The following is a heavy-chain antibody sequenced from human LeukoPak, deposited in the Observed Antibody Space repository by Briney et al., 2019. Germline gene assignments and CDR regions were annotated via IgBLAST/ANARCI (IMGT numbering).Heavy chain of an antibody. CDR1: GFTFSSYA. CDR2: ISYDGSNK. J-gene: IGHJ4*02. Sequence: GGSLRLSCAASGFTFSSYAMHWVRQAPGKGLEWVAVISYDGSNKYYADSVKGRFTISRDNSKNTLYLQMNSLRAEDTAVYYCARVQFGDSSGTNWGQGTLVTVSS. D-gene: IGHD3-22*01. CDR3: ARVQFGDSSGTN. V-gene: IGHV3-30*14.